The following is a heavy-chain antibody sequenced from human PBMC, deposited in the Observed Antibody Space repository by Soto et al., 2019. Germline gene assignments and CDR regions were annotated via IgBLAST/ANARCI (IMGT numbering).Heavy chain of an antibody. V-gene: IGHV3-23*01. CDR1: GFTFSSYA. D-gene: IGHD6-19*01. J-gene: IGHJ4*02. CDR2: ISGSVGIT. Sequence: EVQLLESGGGLVQPGGSLRLSCAASGFTFSSYAMIWVRQAPGKGLEWVAAISGSVGITYYADSVKGRFTISRDNSKNTLYLQMNSLRAEDTAVYYCERRSSGWYFDYWGQGTLVTVSS. CDR3: ERRSSGWYFDY.